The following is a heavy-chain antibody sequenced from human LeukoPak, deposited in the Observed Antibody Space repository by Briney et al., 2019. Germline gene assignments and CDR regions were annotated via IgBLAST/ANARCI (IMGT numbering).Heavy chain of an antibody. CDR3: ARDPETAYYYGMDV. CDR1: GGTFISYA. CDR2: ITPIFGTA. Sequence: SVKVSCKASGGTFISYAISWVRRAPGQGLEWMGGITPIFGTANYAQKFQGRVTITADESTGTAYMELSSLRSEDTAVYYCARDPETAYYYGMDVWGQGTTVTVSS. V-gene: IGHV1-69*01. J-gene: IGHJ6*02.